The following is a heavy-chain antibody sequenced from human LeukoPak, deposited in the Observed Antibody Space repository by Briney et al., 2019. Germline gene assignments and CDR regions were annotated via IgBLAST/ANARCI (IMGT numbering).Heavy chain of an antibody. CDR3: QGGGGY. CDR1: GFTFSRHW. Sequence: GGSLRLSCEASGFTFSRHWLTWVRQVPGKGLEWVAVISSDGSNKYYADSVKGRFTISRDNSKNTLYLQVNSLRAEDTAVHYCQGGGGYWGQGTLVTVSS. D-gene: IGHD3-16*01. V-gene: IGHV3-30*03. CDR2: ISSDGSNK. J-gene: IGHJ4*02.